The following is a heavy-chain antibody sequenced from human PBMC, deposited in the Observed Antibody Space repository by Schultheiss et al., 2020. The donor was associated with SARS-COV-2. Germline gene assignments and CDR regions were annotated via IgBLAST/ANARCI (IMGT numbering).Heavy chain of an antibody. D-gene: IGHD1-1*01. Sequence: GGSLRLSCAASGFTFSSYGMHWVRQAPGKGLEWVAVISYDGSNKYYADSVKGRFTISRDNSKNTLYLQMNSLRAEDTAVYYCARGHEAEMNAYFDYWGQGTLVTVSS. CDR2: ISYDGSNK. CDR3: ARGHEAEMNAYFDY. CDR1: GFTFSSYG. J-gene: IGHJ4*02. V-gene: IGHV3-30*03.